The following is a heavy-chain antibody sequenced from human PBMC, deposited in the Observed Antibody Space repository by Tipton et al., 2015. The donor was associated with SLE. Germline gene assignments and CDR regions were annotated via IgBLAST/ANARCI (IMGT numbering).Heavy chain of an antibody. CDR1: GGSFSGYY. CDR2: INHSGST. J-gene: IGHJ4*02. V-gene: IGHV4-34*01. D-gene: IGHD3-3*01. Sequence: TLSLTCAVYGGSFSGYYWSWIRQPPGKGLEWIGEINHSGSTNYNPSLKSRVTISVDTSKNQFSLKLSSVTAADTAVYYCASQYYDFWSGYGGDYWGQGTLVTVSS. CDR3: ASQYYDFWSGYGGDY.